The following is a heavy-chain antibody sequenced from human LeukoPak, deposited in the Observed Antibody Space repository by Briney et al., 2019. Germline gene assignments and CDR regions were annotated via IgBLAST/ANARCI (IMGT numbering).Heavy chain of an antibody. CDR2: IIPIFGTA. D-gene: IGHD5-12*01. Sequence: SVKVSCKASGYIFTNYGISWVRQAPGQGLEWMGGIIPIFGTANYAQKFQGRVTITADESTSTAYMELSSLRSEDTAVYYCARAVANDYWGQGTLVTVSS. V-gene: IGHV1-69*13. J-gene: IGHJ4*02. CDR3: ARAVANDY. CDR1: GYIFTNYG.